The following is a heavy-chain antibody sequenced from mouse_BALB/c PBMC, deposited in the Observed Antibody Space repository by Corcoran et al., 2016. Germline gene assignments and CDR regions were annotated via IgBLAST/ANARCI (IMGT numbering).Heavy chain of an antibody. D-gene: IGHD2-1*01. CDR3: GRSREGNYVVY. J-gene: IGHJ2*01. Sequence: EVQLQQSGAEFVKPGASVKLSCTASGFNIKDTYMHWVKQRPEQGLEWIGRIDPANGNTKFDPKFQGKATMTADTSSNTVYLQLSSLTSEATAVYYCGRSREGNYVVYWGQGTTLTVSS. CDR2: IDPANGNT. CDR1: GFNIKDTY. V-gene: IGHV14-3*02.